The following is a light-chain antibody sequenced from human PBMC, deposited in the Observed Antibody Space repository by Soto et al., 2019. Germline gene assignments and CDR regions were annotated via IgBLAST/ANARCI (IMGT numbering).Light chain of an antibody. CDR3: QQYGSSPLT. CDR2: DAS. V-gene: IGKV3D-20*01. Sequence: EIVLTQSPATLSLSPGERATLSCGATQRVSSSYLAWYQQKPGLAPRLLIYDASNRATGIPDRFSGSGSGTDFILTISRLEAEDFAVYYCQQYGSSPLTFGQGTRLEIK. J-gene: IGKJ5*01. CDR1: QRVSSSY.